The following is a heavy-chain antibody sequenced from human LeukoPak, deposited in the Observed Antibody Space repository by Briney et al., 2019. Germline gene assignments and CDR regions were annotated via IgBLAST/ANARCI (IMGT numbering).Heavy chain of an antibody. V-gene: IGHV5-10-1*01. D-gene: IGHD5-24*01. Sequence: GESLKISYKGSGYSFTSYWISWVRQMPGKGLEWMGRIDPSDSYTNYSPSFQGHVTISADKSISTAYLQWSSLKASDTAMYYCARHGGDGYTIDYWGQGTLVTVSS. J-gene: IGHJ4*02. CDR2: IDPSDSYT. CDR3: ARHGGDGYTIDY. CDR1: GYSFTSYW.